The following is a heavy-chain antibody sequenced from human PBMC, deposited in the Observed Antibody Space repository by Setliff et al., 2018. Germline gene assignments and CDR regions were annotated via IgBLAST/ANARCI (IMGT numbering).Heavy chain of an antibody. J-gene: IGHJ4*01. Sequence: PSETLSLTCTVSGGSISSYYWSWIRQPAGKGLEWIGRIYTSGSTYYNPSLKSRVTISVDTSKNQFSLKLSSVTAADTALYYCARDGNNWNDLDYWGHGTLVTVSS. CDR3: ARDGNNWNDLDY. V-gene: IGHV4-4*07. D-gene: IGHD1-20*01. CDR2: IYTSGST. CDR1: GGSISSYY.